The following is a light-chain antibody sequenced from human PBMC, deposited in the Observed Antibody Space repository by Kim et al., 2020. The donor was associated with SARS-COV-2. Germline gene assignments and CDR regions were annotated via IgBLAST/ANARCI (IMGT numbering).Light chain of an antibody. CDR1: NIRSKS. V-gene: IGLV3-21*04. CDR2: YDS. J-gene: IGLJ3*02. Sequence: PGKTARITCGGNNIRSKSVHWYQQKPGQAPVLVIYYDSDRPSGIPERFSGSNSGNTATLTISRVEAGDEADYYCQVWDSSSDHWVFGGGTKLTVL. CDR3: QVWDSSSDHWV.